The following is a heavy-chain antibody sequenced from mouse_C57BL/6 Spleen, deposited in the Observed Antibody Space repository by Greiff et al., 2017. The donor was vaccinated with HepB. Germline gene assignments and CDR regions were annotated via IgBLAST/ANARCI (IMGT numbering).Heavy chain of an antibody. CDR1: GYTFTSYW. CDR3: ARRNSYYGNFY. D-gene: IGHD2-10*01. J-gene: IGHJ3*01. Sequence: QVQLQQPGAELVMPGASVKLSCKASGYTFTSYWMHWVKQRPGQGLEWIGEIDPSDSYTNYNQKFKGKSTLTVDKSSSTAYMQLSSLTSEDSAVYYCARRNSYYGNFYWGQGTLVTVSA. CDR2: IDPSDSYT. V-gene: IGHV1-69*01.